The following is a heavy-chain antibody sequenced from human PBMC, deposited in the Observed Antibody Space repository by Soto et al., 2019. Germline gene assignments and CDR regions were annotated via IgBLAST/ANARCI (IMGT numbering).Heavy chain of an antibody. J-gene: IGHJ5*02. CDR3: ARDRDYEDFQGFDP. D-gene: IGHD4-17*01. Sequence: ASVKVSCKASGYTFTSYAMRWVRQAPGQRLEWMGWINAGNGNTKYSQKFQGRVTITRDTSASTAYMELSSLRSEDTAVYYCARDRDYEDFQGFDPWGQGTLVTVSS. CDR1: GYTFTSYA. CDR2: INAGNGNT. V-gene: IGHV1-3*01.